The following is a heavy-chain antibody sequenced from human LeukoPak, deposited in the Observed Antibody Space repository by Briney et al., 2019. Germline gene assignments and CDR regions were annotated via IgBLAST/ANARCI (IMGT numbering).Heavy chain of an antibody. CDR3: ARGPIVVVPAAVPYYYYYGMDV. CDR2: INPNSGGT. D-gene: IGHD2-2*01. CDR1: GYTFTGYY. J-gene: IGHJ6*02. V-gene: IGHV1-2*04. Sequence: ASVKVSCRASGYTFTGYYMHWVRQAPGQGLERMGWINPNSGGTNYAQKFQGWVTMTRDTSISTAYMELSRLRSDDTAVYYCARGPIVVVPAAVPYYYYYGMDVWGQGTTVTVSS.